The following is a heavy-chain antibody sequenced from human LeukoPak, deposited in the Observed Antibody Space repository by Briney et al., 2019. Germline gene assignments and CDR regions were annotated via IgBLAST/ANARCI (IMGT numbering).Heavy chain of an antibody. J-gene: IGHJ6*03. V-gene: IGHV1-69*06. CDR1: GGTFDTYA. D-gene: IGHD5-12*01. CDR2: IIPIFGTT. Sequence: SVKVSCKAAGGTFDTYAISGVRQAPGQGLEWMGGIIPIFGTTNYAQKFQGRVTITADKSTSTAYMELSSLRSEDTAVYYCAREGPSIVATFPYYYYMDVWGKGTTVTVSS. CDR3: AREGPSIVATFPYYYYMDV.